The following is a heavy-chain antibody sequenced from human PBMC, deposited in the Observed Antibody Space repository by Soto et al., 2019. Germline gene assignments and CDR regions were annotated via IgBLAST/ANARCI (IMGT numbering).Heavy chain of an antibody. D-gene: IGHD3-3*01. V-gene: IGHV3-30*18. J-gene: IGHJ6*02. CDR1: GFTFSSYG. Sequence: PGGSLRLSWAAWGFTFSSYGMHWVRQAPGKGLEWVAVISYDGSNKYYADSVKGRFTISRDNSKNTLYLQMNSLRAEDTAVYYCAKGESQVFGVVMIVYYYYGTDVWGPGTTVTVSS. CDR2: ISYDGSNK. CDR3: AKGESQVFGVVMIVYYYYGTDV.